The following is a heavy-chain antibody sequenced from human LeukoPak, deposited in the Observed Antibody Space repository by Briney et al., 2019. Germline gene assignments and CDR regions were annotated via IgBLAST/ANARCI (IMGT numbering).Heavy chain of an antibody. J-gene: IGHJ6*02. CDR3: AKVPVVPAYYYYGMDV. CDR2: ISGSGGST. Sequence: QPGGSLRLSCAASGFTFSSYAMSWVRQAPGKGLEWVSAISGSGGSTYYADSVKGRFTISRDNSKNTLYLQMNSLRAEDTAVYYCAKVPVVPAYYYYGMDVWGQGTTVTVSS. CDR1: GFTFSSYA. D-gene: IGHD2-2*01. V-gene: IGHV3-23*01.